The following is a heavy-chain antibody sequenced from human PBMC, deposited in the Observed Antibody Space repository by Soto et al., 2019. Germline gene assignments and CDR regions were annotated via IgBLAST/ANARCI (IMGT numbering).Heavy chain of an antibody. V-gene: IGHV3-48*01. CDR3: ARGDQNYYYYYMDV. D-gene: IGHD2-2*01. CDR2: ITSSSSTK. CDR1: GFTFTNYN. J-gene: IGHJ6*03. Sequence: GGSLRLSCAASGFTFTNYNMNCVRQAPGKGLEWVSYITSSSSTKYYADSVKGRFTISRDNAKNPLYLHMHSLRVEDTAVYYCARGDQNYYYYYMDVWGTGTTVTVSS.